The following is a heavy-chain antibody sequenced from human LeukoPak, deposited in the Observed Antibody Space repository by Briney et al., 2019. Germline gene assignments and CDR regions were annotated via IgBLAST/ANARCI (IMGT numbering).Heavy chain of an antibody. CDR2: INTNTGNP. CDR3: ARPVLPYYYYGMDV. V-gene: IGHV7-4-1*02. Sequence: ASVNVSCKASGYTFTSYAMNWVRQAPGQGLEWMGWINTNTGNPTYAQGFTGRFVFSLDTSVSTAYLQISSLKAEDTAVYYCARPVLPYYYYGMDVWGQGTTVTVSS. CDR1: GYTFTSYA. J-gene: IGHJ6*02.